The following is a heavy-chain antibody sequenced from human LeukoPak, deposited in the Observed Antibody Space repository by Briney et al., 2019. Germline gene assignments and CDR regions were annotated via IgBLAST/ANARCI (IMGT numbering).Heavy chain of an antibody. Sequence: SETLSLTCAVYGGSFSGYYWSWIRQPPGKGLEWIGEINHSGSTNYNPSLKSRVTISVDTSKNQFSLKLSSVTAADTAVYYCARGAQYSSSSSDQTIENHYYMDVWGKGTTGTVSS. CDR2: INHSGST. CDR1: GGSFSGYY. CDR3: ARGAQYSSSSSDQTIENHYYMDV. D-gene: IGHD6-6*01. J-gene: IGHJ6*03. V-gene: IGHV4-34*01.